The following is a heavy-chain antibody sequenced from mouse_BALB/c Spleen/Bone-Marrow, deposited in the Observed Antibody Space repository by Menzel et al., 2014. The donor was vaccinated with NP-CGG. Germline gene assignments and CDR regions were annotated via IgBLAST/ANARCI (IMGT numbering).Heavy chain of an antibody. V-gene: IGHV5-12*02. CDR2: ISNGGGST. D-gene: IGHD2-12*01. J-gene: IGHJ4*01. CDR1: GFTFSDYY. CDR3: ARQIYDVPMDY. Sequence: EVMLVESGGGLVQPGGSLKLSCATSGFTFSDYYMYWVRQTPEKRLEWVAYISNGGGSTYYPDTIKGRFTISRDNAKNTLYLQMSRLKSEDTAMYYCARQIYDVPMDYWGQGTSVTVSS.